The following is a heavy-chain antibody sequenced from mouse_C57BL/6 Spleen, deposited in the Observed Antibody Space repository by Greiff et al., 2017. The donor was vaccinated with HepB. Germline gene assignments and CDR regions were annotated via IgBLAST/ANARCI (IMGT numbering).Heavy chain of an antibody. V-gene: IGHV1-4*01. D-gene: IGHD1-1*01. CDR3: AGITTVVATNFDY. CDR2: INPSSGYT. Sequence: VQLQQSGAELARPGASVKMSCKASGYTFTSYTMHWVKQRPGQGLEWIGYINPSSGYTKYNQKFKDKATLTADKSSSTAYMQLSSLTSEDSAVYYCAGITTVVATNFDYWGQGTTLTVSS. J-gene: IGHJ2*01. CDR1: GYTFTSYT.